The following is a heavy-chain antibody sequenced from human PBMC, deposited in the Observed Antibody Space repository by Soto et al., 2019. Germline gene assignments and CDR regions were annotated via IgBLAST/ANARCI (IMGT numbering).Heavy chain of an antibody. CDR2: ISAFNHKA. V-gene: IGHV1-18*04. Sequence: QVQLVQSGGEVKKPGASVKVSCKASGYNYNNYGVTWVRQAPGQGLEWMGWISAFNHKANYAPNIQDRVTMTIDTSPHTAHMEMLRLRPADTAVYYCARQHNDIWYDSPDFDYWGQGTLVTVSA. J-gene: IGHJ4*02. CDR1: GYNYNNYG. CDR3: ARQHNDIWYDSPDFDY. D-gene: IGHD3-9*01.